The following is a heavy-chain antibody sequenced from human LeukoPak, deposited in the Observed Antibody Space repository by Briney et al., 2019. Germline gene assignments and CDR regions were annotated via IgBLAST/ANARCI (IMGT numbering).Heavy chain of an antibody. Sequence: GGSLRLSCAASGFTFSSYGMHWVRQAPGKGLEWVAFIRYDGSNKYYADSVKGRFTISRDNSKNTLYLQMNSLRAEDTAVYYCAKDKRGYYYYYMDVWGKGTTVTVSS. CDR3: AKDKRGYYYYYMDV. CDR2: IRYDGSNK. V-gene: IGHV3-30*02. CDR1: GFTFSSYG. J-gene: IGHJ6*03.